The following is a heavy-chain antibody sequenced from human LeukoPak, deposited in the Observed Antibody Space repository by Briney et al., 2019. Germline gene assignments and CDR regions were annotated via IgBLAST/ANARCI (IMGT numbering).Heavy chain of an antibody. D-gene: IGHD1-26*01. CDR2: ISSSSSYL. CDR3: ARDKGAWEAFDY. J-gene: IGHJ4*02. CDR1: GFTLSTYN. Sequence: KLGGYLRLSCAASGFTLSTYNMNWVRQAPGKGLEWVSSISSSSSYLFFADSVKGRFTISRDNTKNLLYLQMNSLKAEDTAMYYCARDKGAWEAFDYWGQGTLVTVSS. V-gene: IGHV3-21*01.